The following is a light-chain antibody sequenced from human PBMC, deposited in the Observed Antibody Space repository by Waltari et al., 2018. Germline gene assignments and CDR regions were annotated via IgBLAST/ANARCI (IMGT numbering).Light chain of an antibody. CDR2: EDS. CDR3: GTWDSSLSGAV. CDR1: SSHIGNNS. J-gene: IGLJ7*01. V-gene: IGLV1-51*02. Sequence: QSVLTQPPSVSAAPGQRVTISCSGGSSHIGNNSVSCYRQFPGTAPKLLIYEDSERPSGIPGRFSGSKSGTSATLDITGLQAGDEADYYCGTWDSSLSGAVFGGGTHLTVL.